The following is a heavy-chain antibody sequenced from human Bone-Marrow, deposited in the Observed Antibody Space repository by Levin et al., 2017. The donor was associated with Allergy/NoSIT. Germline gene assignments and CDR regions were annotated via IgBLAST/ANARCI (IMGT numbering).Heavy chain of an antibody. J-gene: IGHJ4*02. CDR2: ISSNGGST. CDR1: GFTFSSYA. Sequence: GGSLRLSCSASGFTFSSYAMHWVRQAPGKGLEYVSAISSNGGSTYYADSVKGRFTISRDNSKNTLYLQMSSLRAEDTAVYYCVKDGERYFDWLIGNFDYWGQGTLVTVSS. V-gene: IGHV3-64D*06. CDR3: VKDGERYFDWLIGNFDY. D-gene: IGHD3-9*01.